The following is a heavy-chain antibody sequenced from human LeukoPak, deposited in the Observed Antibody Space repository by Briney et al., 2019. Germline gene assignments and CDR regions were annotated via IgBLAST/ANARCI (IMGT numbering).Heavy chain of an antibody. CDR1: GFTFSDYY. CDR2: ISSSSSTI. J-gene: IGHJ2*01. D-gene: IGHD7-27*01. V-gene: IGHV3-11*04. Sequence: GGSLRLSCAASGFTFSDYYMSWIRQAPGQGLEWVSYISSSSSTIYYADSVKGRFTISRDNAKNSLYLQMNSLRAEDTAVYYCARDRRTGEKDWYLDLWGRRTLVTVSS. CDR3: ARDRRTGEKDWYLDL.